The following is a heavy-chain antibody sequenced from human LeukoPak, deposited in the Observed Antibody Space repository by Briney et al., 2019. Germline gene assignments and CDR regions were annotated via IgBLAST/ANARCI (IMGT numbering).Heavy chain of an antibody. Sequence: GGSLRLSCAASGFTFSSYGMHWVRQAPGKGLEWVAFIRYDGSNKYYADSVKGRFTISRDNSKNTLYLQMNSLRAEDTAVYYCAKGGSITMVRGVLFDYWGQGTLVTVSS. CDR3: AKGGSITMVRGVLFDY. CDR1: GFTFSSYG. CDR2: IRYDGSNK. D-gene: IGHD3-10*01. J-gene: IGHJ4*02. V-gene: IGHV3-30*02.